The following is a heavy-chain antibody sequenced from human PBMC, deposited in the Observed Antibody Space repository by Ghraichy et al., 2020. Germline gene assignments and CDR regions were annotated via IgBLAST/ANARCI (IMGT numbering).Heavy chain of an antibody. CDR1: GDSLNNYY. CDR3: ARDQEWRASSSGFDP. V-gene: IGHV4-59*01. D-gene: IGHD2-2*01. CDR2: IYHNGRT. Sequence: SQTLSLTCTVSGDSLNNYYWSWIRQAPGKGLEWIRSIYHNGRTKYNPSLKSRVTMSVDTSKNQFSLSLTSVTAADTAVFYCARDQEWRASSSGFDPWGQGTLVSVSP. J-gene: IGHJ5*02.